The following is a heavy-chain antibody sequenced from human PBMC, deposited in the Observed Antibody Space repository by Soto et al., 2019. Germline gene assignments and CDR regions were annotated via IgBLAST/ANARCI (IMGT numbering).Heavy chain of an antibody. CDR2: IYFTGKT. V-gene: IGHV4-31*03. D-gene: IGHD4-4*01. Sequence: PSETLSLTCTVSGDSILDGGYYWAWIRQRPGKGLEWMGYIYFTGKTNYNPSLENRLTMSVDMSRRQLYLRLTSVTAADTAVYFCAKDPSPQPIPAVTPGWFDPWGQGISVTVSS. J-gene: IGHJ5*02. CDR1: GDSILDGGYY. CDR3: AKDPSPQPIPAVTPGWFDP.